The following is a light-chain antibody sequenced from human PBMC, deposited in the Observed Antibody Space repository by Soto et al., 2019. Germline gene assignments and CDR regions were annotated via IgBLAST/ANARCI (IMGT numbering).Light chain of an antibody. J-gene: IGLJ3*02. V-gene: IGLV2-14*01. CDR3: SSYTITTHPFWV. CDR1: SSDVGGYDY. CDR2: EVS. Sequence: QSALTQPASVSGSPGQSITISCTGTSSDVGGYDYVFWYQQHPGKAPKLIIYEVSNRPSGVSHRFSGSKSGKTASLTISGLQAEDEAVYYCSSYTITTHPFWVFGGGTKLTVI.